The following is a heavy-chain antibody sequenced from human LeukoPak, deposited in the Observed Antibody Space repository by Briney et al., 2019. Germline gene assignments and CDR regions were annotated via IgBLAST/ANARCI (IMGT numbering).Heavy chain of an antibody. J-gene: IGHJ3*01. V-gene: IGHV1-2*02. CDR1: GYTFADYH. Sequence: ASVKVSCKASGYTFADYHIHWVRQAPGQGLEWMGCIDPDSGGTKYGQNFQGRVTMTRDTSISAAYMDLSGLTSDDTAVYYCARDPNGDYIGAFDFWGQGTKVTVSS. CDR3: ARDPNGDYIGAFDF. CDR2: IDPDSGGT. D-gene: IGHD4-17*01.